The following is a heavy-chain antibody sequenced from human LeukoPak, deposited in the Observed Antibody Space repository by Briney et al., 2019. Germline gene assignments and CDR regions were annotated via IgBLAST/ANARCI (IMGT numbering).Heavy chain of an antibody. CDR2: INGYNGDT. V-gene: IGHV1-18*01. D-gene: IGHD6-13*01. CDR1: GYILRSYG. J-gene: IGHJ4*02. CDR3: ARDAGNIWYFDY. Sequence: ASVKVSCKASGYILRSYGIAWVRQSPGQGLEWMGWINGYNGDTNYAQRFQDRVTMTTDSSTSTAYMELRSLRSDDTAMYHCARDAGNIWYFDYWGQGTLVIVSS.